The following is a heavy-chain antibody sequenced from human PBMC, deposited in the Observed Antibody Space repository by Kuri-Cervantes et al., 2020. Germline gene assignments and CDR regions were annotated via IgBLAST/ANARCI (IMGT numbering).Heavy chain of an antibody. Sequence: GESLKISCAASGFTFSSYGIHWVRQAPGKGLEWVAVIWYDGSNKYYTDSVKGRFTISRDNSKKTLYLQMNSLRTEDTAVYYCAKVLEDSSGYRQLRFDAFDIWGQGTMVTVSS. CDR3: AKVLEDSSGYRQLRFDAFDI. V-gene: IGHV3-30*02. J-gene: IGHJ3*02. D-gene: IGHD3-22*01. CDR2: IWYDGSNK. CDR1: GFTFSSYG.